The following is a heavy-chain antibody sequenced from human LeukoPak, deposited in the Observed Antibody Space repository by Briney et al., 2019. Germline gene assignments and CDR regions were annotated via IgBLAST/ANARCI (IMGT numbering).Heavy chain of an antibody. Sequence: GGSLRLSCAPSGFTFSSYGMHWVRQAPGKGLEWVAVIWYVGRNKFYADSLKGRFTISRDNSKNTLYLQMNSLRAEDTAVYYCARVNRGDAFDIWGQGTLVTVSS. CDR3: ARVNRGDAFDI. CDR1: GFTFSSYG. V-gene: IGHV3-33*01. D-gene: IGHD3-16*02. CDR2: IWYVGRNK. J-gene: IGHJ3*02.